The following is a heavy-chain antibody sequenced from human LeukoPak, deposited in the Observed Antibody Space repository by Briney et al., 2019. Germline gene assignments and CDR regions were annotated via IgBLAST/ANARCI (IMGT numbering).Heavy chain of an antibody. CDR2: ITWNGGNT. J-gene: IGHJ3*01. CDR1: GFTFSSYA. CDR3: ARRIAVAGGGIAFDL. V-gene: IGHV3-20*04. D-gene: IGHD6-19*01. Sequence: PGGSLRLSCAASGFTFSSYAMHWVRQAPGKGLEWVSGITWNGGNTGFGDSVKGRFTISRDNAKNSLYLQMNNLRAEDTALYYCARRIAVAGGGIAFDLWGQGTMVTVSS.